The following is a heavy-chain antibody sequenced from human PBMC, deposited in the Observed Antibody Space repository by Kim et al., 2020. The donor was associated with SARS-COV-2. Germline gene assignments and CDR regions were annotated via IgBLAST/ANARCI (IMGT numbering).Heavy chain of an antibody. CDR2: ISSSSSYI. CDR1: GFTFSSYS. Sequence: GGSLRLSCAASGFTFSSYSMNWVRQAPGKGLEWVSSISSSSSYIYYADSVKGRFTISRDNAKNSLYLQMNSLRAEDTAVYYCARLGKWQYYYYYGMDVWGQGTTVTVSS. J-gene: IGHJ6*02. D-gene: IGHD5-12*01. CDR3: ARLGKWQYYYYYGMDV. V-gene: IGHV3-21*01.